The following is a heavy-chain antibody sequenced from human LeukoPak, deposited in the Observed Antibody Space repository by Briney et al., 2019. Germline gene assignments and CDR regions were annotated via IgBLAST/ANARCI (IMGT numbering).Heavy chain of an antibody. D-gene: IGHD2-15*01. V-gene: IGHV3-23*01. Sequence: GGSLRLSCAASGFTFSSYAMIWVRQAPGKGLEWVSVISGSGSGTHYADSVKGRFTISRDNSKNTVYLQMNSLRAEDTAVYYCAKPDVVVVAATFHYGMDVWGQGTTVTASS. CDR3: AKPDVVVVAATFHYGMDV. CDR1: GFTFSSYA. J-gene: IGHJ6*02. CDR2: ISGSGSGT.